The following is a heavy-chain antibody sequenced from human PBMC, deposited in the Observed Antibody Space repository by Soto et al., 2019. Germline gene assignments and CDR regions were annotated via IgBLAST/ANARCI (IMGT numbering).Heavy chain of an antibody. Sequence: SEPLSLTCAVYGGSFSGYYWSWIRQPPGKGLEWIGEINHSGSTNYNPSLKSRVTISVDTSKNQFSLKLSSVTAADTAVYYCARLGVRGVRTPPPDWGQGTLVTVSS. CDR2: INHSGST. J-gene: IGHJ4*02. V-gene: IGHV4-34*01. CDR3: ARLGVRGVRTPPPD. CDR1: GGSFSGYY. D-gene: IGHD3-10*01.